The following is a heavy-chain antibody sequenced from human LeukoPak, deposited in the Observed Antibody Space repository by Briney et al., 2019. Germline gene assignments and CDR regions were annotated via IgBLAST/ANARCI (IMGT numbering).Heavy chain of an antibody. Sequence: ASVKVSCKTSGYTFTSYDINWVRQAPGQGLEWMGWINPNSGGTIYAQKFQGRVTMTRDTSISTVYMELSRLRSDDTAVYYCARAPPITRGPFDPWGQGTLVTVSP. CDR1: GYTFTSYD. J-gene: IGHJ5*02. CDR2: INPNSGGT. V-gene: IGHV1-2*02. D-gene: IGHD3-10*01. CDR3: ARAPPITRGPFDP.